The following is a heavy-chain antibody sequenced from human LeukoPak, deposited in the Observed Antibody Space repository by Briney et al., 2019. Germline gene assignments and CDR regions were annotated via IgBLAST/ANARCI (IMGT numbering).Heavy chain of an antibody. J-gene: IGHJ5*02. Sequence: SVTVSCKASGGTFSSYAISWVRQAPGQGLEWMGGVIPILGTANYEQMFQGRGTIITGQFKRPAYTELRSLGRWGPGVYYCSGGYGDYWLNWFDPWGQGTLVTVSS. V-gene: IGHV1-69*05. CDR1: GGTFSSYA. CDR2: VIPILGTA. D-gene: IGHD4-17*01. CDR3: SGGYGDYWLNWFDP.